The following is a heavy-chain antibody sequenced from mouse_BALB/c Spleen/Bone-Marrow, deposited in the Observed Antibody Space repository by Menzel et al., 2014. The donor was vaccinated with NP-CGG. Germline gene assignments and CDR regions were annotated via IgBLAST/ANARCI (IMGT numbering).Heavy chain of an antibody. CDR3: ASYYFGRYFDV. CDR1: GFNIKDTY. D-gene: IGHD1-1*01. J-gene: IGHJ1*01. Sequence: EVKLVESGAELVEPGASVKLSCTASGFNIKDTYMHWVKQRPEQGLEWIGRIDPANGNTKYDPKFQGKATITADTSSNTAYLQLRSLTSEDPAVYYCASYYFGRYFDVWGAGTTGTGSS. V-gene: IGHV14-3*02. CDR2: IDPANGNT.